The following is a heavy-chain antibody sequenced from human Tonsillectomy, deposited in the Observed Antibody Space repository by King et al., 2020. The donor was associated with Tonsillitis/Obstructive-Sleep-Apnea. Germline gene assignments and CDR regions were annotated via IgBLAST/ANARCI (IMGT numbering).Heavy chain of an antibody. CDR3: ARVPALYCSGGSCYSGYAFDI. CDR2: INSDGSST. Sequence: VQLVESGGGLVQPGGSLRLSCAASGLTFSSYWMHWVRQAPGKGLVWVSRINSDGSSTSYADSVKGRFTISRDNAKNTLYLQMNSLRAEDTAVYYCARVPALYCSGGSCYSGYAFDIWGQGTMVTVSS. J-gene: IGHJ3*02. CDR1: GLTFSSYW. D-gene: IGHD2-15*01. V-gene: IGHV3-74*01.